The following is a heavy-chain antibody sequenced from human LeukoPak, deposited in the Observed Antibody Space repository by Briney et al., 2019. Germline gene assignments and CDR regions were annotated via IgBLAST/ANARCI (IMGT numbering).Heavy chain of an antibody. Sequence: SQTLSLTCTVSGGSISSGSYYWSWIRQPAVKGLEWIGRIYTSGSTNYNPSLKSRVTISVDTSKNQFSLKLSSVTAADTAVYYCARSLVVTRGPFDYWGQGTLVTVSS. CDR1: GGSISSGSYY. CDR3: ARSLVVTRGPFDY. CDR2: IYTSGST. D-gene: IGHD3-10*01. V-gene: IGHV4-61*02. J-gene: IGHJ4*02.